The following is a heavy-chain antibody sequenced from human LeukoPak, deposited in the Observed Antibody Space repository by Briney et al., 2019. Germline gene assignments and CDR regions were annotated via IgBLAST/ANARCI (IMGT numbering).Heavy chain of an antibody. J-gene: IGHJ6*02. D-gene: IGHD3-22*01. CDR3: ARGGYYDSSGYYHYYYGMDV. V-gene: IGHV1-8*02. CDR1: GYTFTSYD. CDR2: MNPNSGNT. Sequence: ASVKVSCKASGYTFTSYDINWVRQATGQGLEWMGWMNPNSGNTGYAQKFQGRVTMTRNASISTAYMELSSLRSEDTAVYYCARGGYYDSSGYYHYYYGMDVWGQGTTVTVSS.